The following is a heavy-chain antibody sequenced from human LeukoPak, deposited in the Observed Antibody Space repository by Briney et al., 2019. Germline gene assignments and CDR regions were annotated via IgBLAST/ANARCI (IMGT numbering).Heavy chain of an antibody. D-gene: IGHD1-26*01. Sequence: GGSLRLSCVASGFTFSNFAMHWVRQAPGKGLEWVTLISFDGSNKYYADSVKGRFTVSRDNSKNTLYLQMNSLRAEDTAVYYCARRSSGSPPYYFGYWGQGTLVTVSS. J-gene: IGHJ4*02. CDR2: ISFDGSNK. V-gene: IGHV3-30-3*01. CDR3: ARRSSGSPPYYFGY. CDR1: GFTFSNFA.